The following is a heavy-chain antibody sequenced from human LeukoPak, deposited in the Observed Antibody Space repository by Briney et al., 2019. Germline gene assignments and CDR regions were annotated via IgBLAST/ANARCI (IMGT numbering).Heavy chain of an antibody. J-gene: IGHJ4*02. CDR1: GASISSGSNY. CDR3: ARHRRPSAYYGSGSYYSSLRRLRTFDY. CDR2: IYSSGST. Sequence: SETLSLTCSVSGASISSGSNYWGWIRQPPGKTLEWIGSIYSSGSTYYNPSLKSRVIIIIDTPKNQFSLKLRSVTAADTAVYYCARHRRPSAYYGSGSYYSSLRRLRTFDYWGQGTLVTVSS. D-gene: IGHD3-10*01. V-gene: IGHV4-39*01.